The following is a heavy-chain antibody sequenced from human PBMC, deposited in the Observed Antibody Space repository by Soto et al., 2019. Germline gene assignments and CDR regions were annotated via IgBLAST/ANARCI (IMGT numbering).Heavy chain of an antibody. V-gene: IGHV3-48*03. CDR3: ARENYGDAFDF. J-gene: IGHJ4*02. D-gene: IGHD4-17*01. CDR1: GFTVTNYE. Sequence: PGGSLRLSXAASGFTVTNYEMSWVRQAPGKGLEWVSYINSGGTSIKYADPVKGRFTISRDNARNSLYLQMNSLRDEDTAAYYCARENYGDAFDFWGQGALVTVSS. CDR2: INSGGTSI.